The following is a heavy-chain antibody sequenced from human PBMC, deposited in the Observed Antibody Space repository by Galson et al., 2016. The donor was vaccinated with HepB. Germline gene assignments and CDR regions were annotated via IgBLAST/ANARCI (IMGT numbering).Heavy chain of an antibody. J-gene: IGHJ4*02. Sequence: SLRLSCAASGFPFSPYAMSWVRQPPGKGLEWVSSLSGSGDVTHHADSVKGRFTISRDNSKNTLYLQMNSLRDEDTALYYCAKSGVWGTHRSPDYWGQGTLSTVSS. CDR3: AKSGVWGTHRSPDY. V-gene: IGHV3-23*01. D-gene: IGHD3-16*02. CDR1: GFPFSPYA. CDR2: LSGSGDVT.